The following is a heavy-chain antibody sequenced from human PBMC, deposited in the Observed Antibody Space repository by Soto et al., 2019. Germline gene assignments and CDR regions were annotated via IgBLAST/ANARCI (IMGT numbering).Heavy chain of an antibody. D-gene: IGHD5-18*01. Sequence: PGGSLRLSCAASGFTFSNYGMHWISQAPGKGLEWVAVIWYDGSNKYYADSVKGRFTISRDNSKNTLYLQMNSLRDEDTAVYYCARVTAMVYSGMDVWGQGTTVTVFS. J-gene: IGHJ6*02. V-gene: IGHV3-33*01. CDR3: ARVTAMVYSGMDV. CDR1: GFTFSNYG. CDR2: IWYDGSNK.